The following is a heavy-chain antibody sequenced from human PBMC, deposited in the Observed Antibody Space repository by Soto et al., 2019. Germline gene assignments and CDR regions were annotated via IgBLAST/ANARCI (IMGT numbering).Heavy chain of an antibody. D-gene: IGHD6-19*01. Sequence: GESLKISCKGSGYSFTSYWIGWVRQMPGKGLEWMGIIYPGDSDTRYSPSFQGQVTISADTSISTAYLQWTSLEASDTAMYYCARSRRGAYSSGWYSPSGYYNYGIDVWGQGTKVTVSS. CDR1: GYSFTSYW. CDR3: ARSRRGAYSSGWYSPSGYYNYGIDV. V-gene: IGHV5-51*01. J-gene: IGHJ6*02. CDR2: IYPGDSDT.